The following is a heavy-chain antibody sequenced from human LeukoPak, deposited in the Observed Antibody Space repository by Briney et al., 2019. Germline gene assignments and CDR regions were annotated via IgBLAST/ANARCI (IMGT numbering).Heavy chain of an antibody. J-gene: IGHJ4*02. Sequence: QPGGSLRLSCEASGFTFNNHALTWVRQTPGRGLECVSAISGDGVSPYYADSVRGRFTISRDNSKNTLYLQMNSLRAEDTAVYYCARGGKTYYYGSGSPLDYWGQGTLVTVSS. CDR3: ARGGKTYYYGSGSPLDY. CDR2: ISGDGVSP. D-gene: IGHD3-10*01. V-gene: IGHV3-23*01. CDR1: GFTFNNHA.